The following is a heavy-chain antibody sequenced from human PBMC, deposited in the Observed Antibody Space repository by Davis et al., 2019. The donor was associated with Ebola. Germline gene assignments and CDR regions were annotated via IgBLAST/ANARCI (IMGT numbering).Heavy chain of an antibody. V-gene: IGHV5-51*01. CDR2: IYPGDSDT. CDR1: GYSFTSYW. J-gene: IGHJ4*02. CDR3: ARPQGMATITSFDY. Sequence: GGSLRLSCKGSGYSFTSYWISWVRQMPGKGLEWMGIIYPGDSDTRYSPSFQGQVTISADKSISTAYLQWSSLKASDTAMYYCARPQGMATITSFDYWGQGTLVTVSS. D-gene: IGHD5-12*01.